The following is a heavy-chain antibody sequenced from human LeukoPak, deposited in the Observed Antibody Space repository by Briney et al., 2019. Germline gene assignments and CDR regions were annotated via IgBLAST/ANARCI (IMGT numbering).Heavy chain of an antibody. D-gene: IGHD3-10*01. Sequence: SETLSLTCTVSGGSISSGSYYWSWIRQPAGKGLEWIGRIYTSESTNYNPSLKSRVTISVDTSKNQFSLKLSSVTAADTAVYYCARERITLDYWGQGTLVTVSS. V-gene: IGHV4-61*02. CDR3: ARERITLDY. CDR2: IYTSEST. CDR1: GGSISSGSYY. J-gene: IGHJ4*02.